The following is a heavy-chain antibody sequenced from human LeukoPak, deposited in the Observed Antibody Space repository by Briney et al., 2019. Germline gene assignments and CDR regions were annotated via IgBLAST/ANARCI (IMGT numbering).Heavy chain of an antibody. CDR3: ARSIKFGEAKGWFDT. Sequence: GSLRLSCAASGFTFSSYWMSWVRQPPGKGLEWIGSIYYSGSTYYKPSLKSRVTISVDTSKNQFSLKLSSVTAADTAVYSCARSIKFGEAKGWFDTWGQGTLVTVSS. J-gene: IGHJ5*02. CDR1: GFTFSSYW. D-gene: IGHD3-10*01. V-gene: IGHV4-39*07. CDR2: IYYSGST.